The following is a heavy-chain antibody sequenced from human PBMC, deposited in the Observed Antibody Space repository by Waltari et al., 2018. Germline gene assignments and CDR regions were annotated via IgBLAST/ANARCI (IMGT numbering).Heavy chain of an antibody. Sequence: QVQLVQSGAEVKKPGASVKVSCKVSGYTLTELSMHWVRQAPGKGLEWMGGFDPEDGETIYAQKFQGRVTRTEDTSTDTAYMELSSLRSEDTAVYYCATDRMATINRYFDLWGRGTLVTVSS. CDR3: ATDRMATINRYFDL. CDR2: FDPEDGET. V-gene: IGHV1-24*01. CDR1: GYTLTELS. D-gene: IGHD5-12*01. J-gene: IGHJ2*01.